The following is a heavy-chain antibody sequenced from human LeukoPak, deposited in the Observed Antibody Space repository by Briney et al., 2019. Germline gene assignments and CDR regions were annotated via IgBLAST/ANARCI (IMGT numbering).Heavy chain of an antibody. V-gene: IGHV3-49*03. Sequence: GGSQRLSCAASGFTFSSYAMSWFRQAPGKGLEWVGFIRSKAYGGTTEYAASVKGRFTISRDDSKSIAYLQMNSLKTEDTAVYYCTRHSSSWYTVDYWGQGTLVTVSS. J-gene: IGHJ4*02. CDR2: IRSKAYGGTT. CDR1: GFTFSSYA. D-gene: IGHD6-13*01. CDR3: TRHSSSWYTVDY.